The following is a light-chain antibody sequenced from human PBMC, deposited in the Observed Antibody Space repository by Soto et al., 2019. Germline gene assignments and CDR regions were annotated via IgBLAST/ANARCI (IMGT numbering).Light chain of an antibody. V-gene: IGKV4-1*01. CDR3: QQYYNTPLT. CDR2: WAS. CDR1: QSVLYSSNNKNY. Sequence: EIVVTQSPDSLAVYLGARATINCKSSQSVLYSSNNKNYLAWYQQKPRQPPKLLIYWASTRESGVPDRFSGSGSGTDFTLTISSLQAEDVAVYYCQQYYNTPLTFGGGTKVEIK. J-gene: IGKJ4*01.